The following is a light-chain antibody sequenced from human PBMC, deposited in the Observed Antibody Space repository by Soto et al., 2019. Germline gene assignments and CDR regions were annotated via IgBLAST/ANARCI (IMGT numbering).Light chain of an antibody. CDR3: QQNYSPPPIT. CDR2: AAS. V-gene: IGKV1-39*01. CDR1: QSISSY. J-gene: IGKJ5*01. Sequence: TQSPGTLSMSPGERVTITCRASQSISSYLNWYQQKPGKAPKLLIYAASTLQTGVPSRFSGSGSGTDFTLTISSLQPEDFATYYCQQNYSPPPITFGQGTRLEIK.